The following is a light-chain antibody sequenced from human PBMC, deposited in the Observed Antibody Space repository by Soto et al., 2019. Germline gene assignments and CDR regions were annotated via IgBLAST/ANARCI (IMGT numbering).Light chain of an antibody. Sequence: QSLLSQPSAVAESPGQSITSSCTGTTSDVGSYDYVSWHQQHPGKAPKLIIYDVTNRPSGVPSRFSGSKSGNTASLIISGLQTEDEADYYCCAYSTSGTHVFGTGTKVTVL. CDR1: TSDVGSYDY. CDR3: CAYSTSGTHV. J-gene: IGLJ1*01. V-gene: IGLV2-14*03. CDR2: DVT.